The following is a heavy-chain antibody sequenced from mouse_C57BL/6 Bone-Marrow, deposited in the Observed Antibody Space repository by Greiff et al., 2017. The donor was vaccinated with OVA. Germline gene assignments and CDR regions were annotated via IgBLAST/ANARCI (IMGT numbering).Heavy chain of an antibody. CDR2: ISSGGSYT. J-gene: IGHJ2*01. CDR3: ARRGVHLYGYGFDD. Sequence: EVKLVESGGDLVKPGGSLKLSCAASGFTFSSYGMSWVRQTPDKRLEWVATISSGGSYTYYPDSVKGRFTISRDNAKNTLYLQMSSLKSEDTAMDYGARRGVHLYGYGFDDWGKGTTLTVSS. D-gene: IGHD2-2*01. V-gene: IGHV5-6*02. CDR1: GFTFSSYG.